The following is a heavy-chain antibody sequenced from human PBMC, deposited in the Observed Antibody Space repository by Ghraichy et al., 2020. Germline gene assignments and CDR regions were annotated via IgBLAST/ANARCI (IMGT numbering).Heavy chain of an antibody. J-gene: IGHJ6*02. V-gene: IGHV3-7*01. Sequence: GESLNISCAASGFTFSSYWMSWVRQAPGKGLEWVANIKQDGSEKYYVDSVKGRFTISRDNAKNSLYLQMNSLRAEDTAVYYCARDLGDYGSCDYYYYYGMDVWGQGTTVTVSS. CDR1: GFTFSSYW. D-gene: IGHD3-10*01. CDR2: IKQDGSEK. CDR3: ARDLGDYGSCDYYYYYGMDV.